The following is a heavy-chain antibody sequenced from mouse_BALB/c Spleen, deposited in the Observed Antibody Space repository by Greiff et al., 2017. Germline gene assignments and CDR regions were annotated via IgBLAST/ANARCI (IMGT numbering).Heavy chain of an antibody. J-gene: IGHJ2*01. CDR2: IDPENGDT. D-gene: IGHD2-3*01. CDR3: NPIYDGYYGY. V-gene: IGHV14-4*02. CDR1: GFNIKDYY. Sequence: EVQLQQSGAELVRSGASVKLSCTASGFNIKDYYMHWVKQRPEQGLEWIGWIDPENGDTESAPKFQGKATMTADTSSNTAYLQLSSLTSEDTAVYYCNPIYDGYYGYWGQGTTLTVSS.